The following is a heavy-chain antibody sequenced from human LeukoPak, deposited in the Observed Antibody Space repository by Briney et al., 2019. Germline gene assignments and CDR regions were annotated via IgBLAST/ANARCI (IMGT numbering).Heavy chain of an antibody. V-gene: IGHV4-34*01. Sequence: SETLSLTCSVYGGSFSGYYWSWIRQPPGKGLEWIGEINHSGSTNYNPSLKSRVTISVDTSKNQFSLKLSSVTAADTAVYYCARERRVYSSSWSRVDPWGQGTLVTVSS. CDR1: GGSFSGYY. CDR3: ARERRVYSSSWSRVDP. CDR2: INHSGST. D-gene: IGHD6-13*01. J-gene: IGHJ5*02.